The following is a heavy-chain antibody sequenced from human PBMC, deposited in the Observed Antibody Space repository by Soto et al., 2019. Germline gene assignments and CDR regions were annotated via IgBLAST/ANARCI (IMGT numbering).Heavy chain of an antibody. D-gene: IGHD3-22*01. CDR2: IYWDDDK. J-gene: IGHJ4*02. CDR1: GFSLSPSGVG. Sequence: SGPTLVNPTQTLTLTCTFSGFSLSPSGVGVGWIRQPPGKALEWLALIYWDDDKRYSPSLKSRLTITKDTSKNQVVLTMTNMDPVDTATYYCAHGVFWNYYDSSGYQPPLDYWGQGTLVIGSS. CDR3: AHGVFWNYYDSSGYQPPLDY. V-gene: IGHV2-5*02.